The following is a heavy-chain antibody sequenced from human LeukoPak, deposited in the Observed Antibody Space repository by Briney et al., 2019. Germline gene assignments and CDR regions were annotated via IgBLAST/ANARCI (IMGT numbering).Heavy chain of an antibody. V-gene: IGHV1-2*02. CDR2: INPNSGGT. J-gene: IGHJ4*02. CDR1: GYTFTGYY. Sequence: ASVKVSCKASGYTFTGYYMHWVRQAPGQGLELMGWINPNSGGTNYAQKFQGRGTMTRDTSISTAYMELSRLRSDDTAVYYCARDWGVQGVKYYWGQGTLVTVSS. CDR3: ARDWGVQGVKYY. D-gene: IGHD3-10*01.